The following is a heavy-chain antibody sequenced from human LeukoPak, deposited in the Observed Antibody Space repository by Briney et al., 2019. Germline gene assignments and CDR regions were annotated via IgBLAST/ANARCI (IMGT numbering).Heavy chain of an antibody. CDR3: ARDDTLHYFDY. D-gene: IGHD3-9*01. CDR2: INHSGST. Sequence: SETLSLTCAVYGGSFSGCYWSWIRQPPGKGLEWIGEINHSGSTNYNPSLKSRVTISVDTSKNQFSLKLSSVTAADTAVYYCARDDTLHYFDYWGQGTLVTVSS. J-gene: IGHJ4*02. V-gene: IGHV4-34*01. CDR1: GGSFSGCY.